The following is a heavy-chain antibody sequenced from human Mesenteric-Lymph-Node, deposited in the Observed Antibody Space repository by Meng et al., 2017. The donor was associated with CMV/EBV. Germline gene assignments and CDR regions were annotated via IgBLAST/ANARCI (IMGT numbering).Heavy chain of an antibody. CDR3: AKIHAVVVPA. D-gene: IGHD2-2*01. J-gene: IGHJ4*02. CDR1: GFTFSNHA. CDR2: IRYDGSNK. Sequence: GESLKISCVASGFTFSNHAIHWVRQAPGKGLEWVAFIRYDGSNKYYADSVKGRFTISRDNSKNTLYLQMNSLRAEDTAVYYCAKIHAVVVPAWGQGTLVTVSS. V-gene: IGHV3-30*02.